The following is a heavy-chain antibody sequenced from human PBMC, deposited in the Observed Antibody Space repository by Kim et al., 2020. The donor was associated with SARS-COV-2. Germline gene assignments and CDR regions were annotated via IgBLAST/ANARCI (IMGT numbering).Heavy chain of an antibody. V-gene: IGHV3-23*01. CDR2: ISASGAAT. CDR3: AKYECGSSFFFVYFDA. CDR1: AFTFNKFA. D-gene: IGHD2-15*01. J-gene: IGHJ4*02. Sequence: GGSLRLSCAGSAFTFNKFAMAWVRQAPGKGLEWVAGISASGAATYYADSVKGRFTISRDNSKNTRNLQMNSLRVEDSATYYCAKYECGSSFFFVYFDAWGQGSTVTVSS.